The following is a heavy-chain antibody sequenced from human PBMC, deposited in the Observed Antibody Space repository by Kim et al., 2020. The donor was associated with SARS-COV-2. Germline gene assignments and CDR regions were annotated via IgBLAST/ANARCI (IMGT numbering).Heavy chain of an antibody. D-gene: IGHD6-13*01. CDR1: GGSISSYY. J-gene: IGHJ5*02. CDR2: IHYSGST. CDR3: ASYSSTWNRFDP. Sequence: SETLSLTCTVSGGSISSYYWSWIRQSPKKGLEWLGYIHYSGSTNYNPSLKSRVTISVDTSKNQFSLKVSSVTAADTAVYFCASYSSTWNRFDPWGQGTLVTVSS. V-gene: IGHV4-59*08.